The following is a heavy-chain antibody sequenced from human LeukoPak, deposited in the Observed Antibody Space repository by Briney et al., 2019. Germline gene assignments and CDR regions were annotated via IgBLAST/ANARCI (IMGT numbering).Heavy chain of an antibody. CDR3: ARHGWYAGTFDY. J-gene: IGHJ4*02. Sequence: SQTLSLTCTVSGGSISSGSYYWSWIRQPAGKGLEWIGRIYTSGSTNYNPSLKSRVTISVDTSKNQFSLKLSSVTAADTAVYYCARHGWYAGTFDYWGQGTLATVSS. D-gene: IGHD6-19*01. CDR2: IYTSGST. V-gene: IGHV4-61*02. CDR1: GGSISSGSYY.